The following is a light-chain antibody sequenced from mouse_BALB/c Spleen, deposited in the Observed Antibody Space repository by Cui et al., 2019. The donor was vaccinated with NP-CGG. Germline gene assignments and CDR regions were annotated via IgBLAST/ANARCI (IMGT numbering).Light chain of an antibody. V-gene: IGLV1*01. CDR2: GTK. J-gene: IGLJ1*01. CDR3: ALWYSNHWV. Sequence: HAVVTHESALTTSPGETVTLTCRSSTGAVTTINYANWVQEKPDHLFTGLIGGTKNRAPGVPARFSGSLIGDKAALTITGAQTEDEAIYFCALWYSNHWVFGGGTKLTVL. CDR1: TGAVTTINY.